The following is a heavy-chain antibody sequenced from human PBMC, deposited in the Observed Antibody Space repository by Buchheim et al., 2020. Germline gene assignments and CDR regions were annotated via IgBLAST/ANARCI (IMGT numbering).Heavy chain of an antibody. CDR2: INHSVST. V-gene: IGHV4-34*01. D-gene: IGHD3-22*01. CDR3: ARDPEITMIVYYYGMDV. Sequence: QVQLQQWGAGLLKPSETLSLTCAVSGGSSSGYFWCWIRQPPGKGLEWIGEINHSVSTNYNPSLQSRVTIPVDTSKNQFSLQLSSVTAADTAVYYCARDPEITMIVYYYGMDVWGQGTT. J-gene: IGHJ6*02. CDR1: GGSSSGYF.